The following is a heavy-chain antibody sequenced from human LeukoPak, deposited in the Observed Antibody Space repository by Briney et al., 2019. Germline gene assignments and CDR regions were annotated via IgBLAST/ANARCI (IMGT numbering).Heavy chain of an antibody. J-gene: IGHJ4*02. D-gene: IGHD3-3*01. CDR1: GGSFSGYY. Sequence: PSETLSLTCAVYGGSFSGYYWSWIRQPPGKGLEWIGEINHSGSTNYNPSLKSRVTISVDTSKNQFSLKLSSVTAADTAVYYCARVGRVLRFLRGSGGPRPDYWGQGTLVTVSS. CDR2: INHSGST. CDR3: ARVGRVLRFLRGSGGPRPDY. V-gene: IGHV4-34*01.